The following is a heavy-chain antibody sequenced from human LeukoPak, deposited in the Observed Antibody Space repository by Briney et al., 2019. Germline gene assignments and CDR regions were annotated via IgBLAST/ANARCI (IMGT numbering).Heavy chain of an antibody. CDR1: GFTFSSYS. Sequence: GGSLRLSCAASGFTFSSYSMNWVRQAPGKGLEWISYISSSSSSTIYYTDSVKGRFTISRDNAKNSLFLQMNSLRAEDTAVYYCIVLAVTGTFGFDYWGQGTLVTVSS. V-gene: IGHV3-48*01. CDR3: IVLAVTGTFGFDY. CDR2: ISSSSSSTI. J-gene: IGHJ4*02. D-gene: IGHD6-19*01.